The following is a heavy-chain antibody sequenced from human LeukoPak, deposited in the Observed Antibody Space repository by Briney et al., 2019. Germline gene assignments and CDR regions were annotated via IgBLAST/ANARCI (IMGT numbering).Heavy chain of an antibody. D-gene: IGHD4-23*01. Sequence: SETLSLTCTVSGGSISTYYWNWIRQPPGKGLEWIGYIYYSGSTNYNPSLKSRVTISVDTSKSQFSLKLNSVTAADTAVYYCARDRGSSGNSHYFDYWGRGTLVTVSS. CDR2: IYYSGST. CDR1: GGSISTYY. V-gene: IGHV4-59*01. J-gene: IGHJ4*02. CDR3: ARDRGSSGNSHYFDY.